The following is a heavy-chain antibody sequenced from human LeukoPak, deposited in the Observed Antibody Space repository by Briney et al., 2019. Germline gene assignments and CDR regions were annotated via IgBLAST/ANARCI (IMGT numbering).Heavy chain of an antibody. Sequence: SQTLSLTCAISGDSVSSNSAAWNWIRQSPSRGLEWLGRTYYRSKWYNDYAVSVKSRITINPDTSKIQFSLQLNSVTPEDTAVYYCARGEADHYYDSSGPNWFDPWGQGTLVTVSS. CDR1: GDSVSSNSAA. CDR3: ARGEADHYYDSSGPNWFDP. J-gene: IGHJ5*02. CDR2: TYYRSKWYN. V-gene: IGHV6-1*01. D-gene: IGHD3-22*01.